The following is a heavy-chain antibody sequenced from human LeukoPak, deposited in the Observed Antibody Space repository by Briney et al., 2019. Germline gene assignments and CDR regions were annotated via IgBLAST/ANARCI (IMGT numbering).Heavy chain of an antibody. CDR3: ARGGRGAVTTNSYFDY. CDR1: GFTFSTYS. V-gene: IGHV3-21*01. Sequence: GGSLRLSCAASGFTFSTYSMNWVRQAPGKGLEWVSSISSSSSDIYYADSVKGRFTISRDNAKNSLYLQMNSLRAEDTAVYYCARGGRGAVTTNSYFDYWGQGTLVTVSS. CDR2: ISSSSSDI. J-gene: IGHJ4*02. D-gene: IGHD4-17*01.